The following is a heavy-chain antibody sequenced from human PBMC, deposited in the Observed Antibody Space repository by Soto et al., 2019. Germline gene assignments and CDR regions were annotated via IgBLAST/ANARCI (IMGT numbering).Heavy chain of an antibody. CDR3: AHRPPSLWFGDNWFDP. J-gene: IGHJ5*02. CDR2: IYWDDDK. CDR1: GFSLSTSGVG. D-gene: IGHD3-10*01. V-gene: IGHV2-5*02. Sequence: QITLKESGPTLVKPTQTLTLTCTFSGFSLSTSGVGVGWIRQPPGKALEWLALIYWDDDKRYSPSLKIRLTITKDTSKNQVVLTMTNMDPVDTATYYCAHRPPSLWFGDNWFDPWGQGTLVTVSS.